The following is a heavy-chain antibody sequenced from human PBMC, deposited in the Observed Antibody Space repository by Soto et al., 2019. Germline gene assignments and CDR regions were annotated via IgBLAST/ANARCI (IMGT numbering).Heavy chain of an antibody. V-gene: IGHV4-34*01. J-gene: IGHJ4*02. CDR2: INHSGST. D-gene: IGHD1-26*01. CDR3: ARGLGPH. CDR1: GGSFSGYY. Sequence: QVQLQQWGAGLLKPSETLSLTCAVYGGSFSGYYWSWIRQPPGKGLEWIGEINHSGSTNYNPSLKSRVTISVDTSKNQFSLKLSSVTAAYTSLYYCARGLGPHGGQGTLVTVSS.